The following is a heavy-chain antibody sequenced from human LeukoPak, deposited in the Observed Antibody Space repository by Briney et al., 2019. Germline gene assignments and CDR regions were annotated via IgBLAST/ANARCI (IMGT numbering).Heavy chain of an antibody. Sequence: PGGSLRLSCAASGFSFSDYGMSWVRQAPGKGLEWVSAISHSGGSTYYADSVKGRFTISRDNSKNTLYLQMNSLRAEDTAVYYCAKDRDFYGSGMRIDCWGQGTLVTVSS. CDR3: AKDRDFYGSGMRIDC. V-gene: IGHV3-23*01. CDR1: GFSFSDYG. CDR2: ISHSGGST. D-gene: IGHD3-10*01. J-gene: IGHJ4*02.